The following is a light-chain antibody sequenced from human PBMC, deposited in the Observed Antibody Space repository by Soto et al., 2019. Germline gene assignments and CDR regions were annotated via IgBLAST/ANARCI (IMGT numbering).Light chain of an antibody. CDR3: QQYNDWPWT. V-gene: IGKV3-15*01. Sequence: EIVMTQSPATLSVSPGERATLSCRASQNVYTYLTWYQQRPGQAPRLLIHGASTGATGIPARFSGSGSGTEFTLDITSLQSEDFAVYFSQQYNDWPWTFGQGTKVEIK. CDR2: GAS. J-gene: IGKJ1*01. CDR1: QNVYTY.